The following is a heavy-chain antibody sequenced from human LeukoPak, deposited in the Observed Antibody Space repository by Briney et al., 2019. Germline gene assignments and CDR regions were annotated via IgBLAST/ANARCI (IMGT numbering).Heavy chain of an antibody. D-gene: IGHD3-22*01. V-gene: IGHV1-69*04. J-gene: IGHJ4*02. CDR2: IIPILGIA. Sequence: SVKVSCKASGGTFSSYAISWVRQAPGQGLEWMGRIIPILGIANYAQKFQGRVTITADKSTSTAYMELSSLRSEDTAVYYCARGADYDSSGFTRRYFDYWGQGTLVTVSS. CDR3: ARGADYDSSGFTRRYFDY. CDR1: GGTFSSYA.